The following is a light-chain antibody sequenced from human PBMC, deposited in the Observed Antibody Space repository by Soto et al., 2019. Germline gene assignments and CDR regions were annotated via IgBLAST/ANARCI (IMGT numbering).Light chain of an antibody. CDR2: DVS. V-gene: IGLV2-14*01. CDR1: TSDVGGYNY. J-gene: IGLJ1*01. Sequence: QSVLTQPASVSGSPGQSITISCTGTTSDVGGYNYVSWFQQHPGKAPKLMIYDVSNRPSGVSNRFSGSKSGNTASLTISGLQAEDEADSHCSSYTSSSTSYDXGTGTKVTVL. CDR3: SSYTSSSTSYD.